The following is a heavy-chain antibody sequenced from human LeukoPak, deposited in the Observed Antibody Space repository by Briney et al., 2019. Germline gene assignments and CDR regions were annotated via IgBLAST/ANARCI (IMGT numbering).Heavy chain of an antibody. CDR2: ISSSSSYI. D-gene: IGHD5-12*01. CDR1: GFTFSSYA. J-gene: IGHJ4*02. CDR3: ARGGYPTPFDY. V-gene: IGHV3-21*01. Sequence: GGSLRLSCAASGFTFSSYAMHWVRQAPGKGLEWVSSISSSSSYIYYADSVKGRFTISRDNAKNSLYLQMNSLRAEDTAVYYCARGGYPTPFDYWGQGTLVTVSS.